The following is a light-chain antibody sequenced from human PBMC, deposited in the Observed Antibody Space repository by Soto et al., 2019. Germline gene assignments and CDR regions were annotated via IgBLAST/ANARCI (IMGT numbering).Light chain of an antibody. CDR3: HQYYTSPFT. V-gene: IGKV4-1*01. J-gene: IGKJ3*01. CDR2: WAS. Sequence: DIVMTQSPDSLAVSLGERATINCKSSETVLSSNSRNYLGWYQLKPGQPPKLLITWASTRESGVPDRFTGSGSGTYFTLTITSLQAEDVALYFCHQYYTSPFTFGPGTKVDIK. CDR1: ETVLSSNSRNY.